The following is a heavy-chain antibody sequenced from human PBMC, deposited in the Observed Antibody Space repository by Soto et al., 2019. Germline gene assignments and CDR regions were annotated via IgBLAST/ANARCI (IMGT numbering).Heavy chain of an antibody. D-gene: IGHD1-26*01. V-gene: IGHV3-21*01. J-gene: IGHJ6*03. CDR3: AGHDRGSYPAEYYYYYYYMDV. CDR1: GFTFSSYS. Sequence: GGSLRLSCAASGFTFSSYSMNWVRQAPGKGLEWVSSISSSSSYIYYADSVKGRFTISRDNAKNSLYLQMNSLRAEDTAVYYCAGHDRGSYPAEYYYYYYYMDVWGKGTTVTVSS. CDR2: ISSSSSYI.